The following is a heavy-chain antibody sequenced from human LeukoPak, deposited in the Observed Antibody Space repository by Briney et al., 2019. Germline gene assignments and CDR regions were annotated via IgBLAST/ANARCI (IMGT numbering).Heavy chain of an antibody. Sequence: ASVKASCKASGYTFTGYYMHWVRQAPGQGLEWMGWINPNSGGTNYAQKFQGRVTMTRDTSISTAYMELSRLRSDDTAVYYCARVLGHSGDYANFDYWGQGTLVTVSS. CDR2: INPNSGGT. CDR1: GYTFTGYY. J-gene: IGHJ4*02. V-gene: IGHV1-2*02. CDR3: ARVLGHSGDYANFDY. D-gene: IGHD4-17*01.